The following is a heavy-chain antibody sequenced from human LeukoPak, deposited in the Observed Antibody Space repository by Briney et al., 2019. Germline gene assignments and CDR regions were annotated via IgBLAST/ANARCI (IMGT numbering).Heavy chain of an antibody. J-gene: IGHJ4*02. CDR3: ARGAGSYYFAS. Sequence: SETLSLTCTVSGTSVNGGNFYWTWIRQTPGKGLEWIGYIFDSGITHYNPSLKNRVTISIDTSNNQFSLKLTSVTPADTALYYCARGAGSYYFASWGQGTLVIVSS. CDR2: IFDSGIT. D-gene: IGHD1-26*01. CDR1: GTSVNGGNFY. V-gene: IGHV4-61*01.